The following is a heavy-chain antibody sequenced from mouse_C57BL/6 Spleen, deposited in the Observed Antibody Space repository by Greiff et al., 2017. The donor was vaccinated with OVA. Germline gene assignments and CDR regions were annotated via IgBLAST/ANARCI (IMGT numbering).Heavy chain of an antibody. J-gene: IGHJ1*03. CDR1: GYTFTSYW. Sequence: QVQLQQPGAELVKPGASVKLSCKASGYTFTSYWMHWVKQRPGQGLEWIGMIHPNSGSTNYNEKFKSKATLTVDKSSSTAYTQLSSLTSEDSAVYYCARSAGNPRYFDVWGTGTTVTVSS. D-gene: IGHD2-1*01. CDR2: IHPNSGST. CDR3: ARSAGNPRYFDV. V-gene: IGHV1-64*01.